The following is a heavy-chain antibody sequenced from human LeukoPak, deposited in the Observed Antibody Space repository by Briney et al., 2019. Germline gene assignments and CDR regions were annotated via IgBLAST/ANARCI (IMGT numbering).Heavy chain of an antibody. CDR1: GFTFSSYA. V-gene: IGHV3-23*01. J-gene: IGHJ4*02. CDR3: ARRPFSTGSFRGFDA. D-gene: IGHD6-19*01. Sequence: TGGSLRLSCAASGFTFSSYAMSWVRQAPGQGLEWVSGISGSGGMTYYADSVKGRFTISRDNFKKTLYLQMNSLRAADTAVYYCARRPFSTGSFRGFDAWGQGTLVTVSS. CDR2: ISGSGGMT.